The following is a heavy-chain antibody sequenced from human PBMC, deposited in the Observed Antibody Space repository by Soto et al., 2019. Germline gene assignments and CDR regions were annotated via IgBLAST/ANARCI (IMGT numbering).Heavy chain of an antibody. J-gene: IGHJ3*02. V-gene: IGHV1-18*04. CDR2: ISVYNGNT. D-gene: IGHD2-21*02. Sequence: GASVKVSCKASGYTFTSYGISWVRQAPGQGLEWMGWISVYNGNTNYAQKLQGRVTMTTDTSTSTAYMELRSLRSDDTAVYYCARGQVVVTAIDAFDIWGQGTMVTVSS. CDR3: ARGQVVVTAIDAFDI. CDR1: GYTFTSYG.